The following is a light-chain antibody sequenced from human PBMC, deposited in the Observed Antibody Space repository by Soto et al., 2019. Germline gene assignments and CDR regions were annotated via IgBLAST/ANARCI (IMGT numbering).Light chain of an antibody. CDR2: DAS. CDR1: QDISNY. J-gene: IGKJ5*01. CDR3: QQYDNLPIT. Sequence: DIQMTQSPSSLSASVGDRVTITCQARQDISNYLNRYQQKPGKAPTLLIYDASNLETGVPSRFSGSGSGTDFTFTISSLQPEDIATYYCQQYDNLPITFGQGTRLEV. V-gene: IGKV1-33*01.